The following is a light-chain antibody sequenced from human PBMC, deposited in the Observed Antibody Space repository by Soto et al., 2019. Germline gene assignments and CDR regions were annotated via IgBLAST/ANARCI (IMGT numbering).Light chain of an antibody. J-gene: IGKJ4*01. CDR3: HQPTLFPLT. CDR2: AAS. Sequence: DIQMTQSPSSVSASVGDRVTITCRASQGISSWLAWYQQKPGKAPKLLIYAASSLQSGVPSRFSGSGSGTDFPLPISRLQPKIFQPYFYHQPTLFPLTSGGGPKVEIK. CDR1: QGISSW. V-gene: IGKV1D-12*01.